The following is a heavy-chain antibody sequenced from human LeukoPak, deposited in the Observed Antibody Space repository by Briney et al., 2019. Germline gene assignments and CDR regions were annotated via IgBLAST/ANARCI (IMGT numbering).Heavy chain of an antibody. D-gene: IGHD3-10*01. J-gene: IGHJ4*02. CDR2: NHHGDSDT. Sequence: GESLRISCMDSGFYFPNYWMGWVRQTPATRLEGMMINHHGDSDTRYSPHFEGQVCIPVDKCHGTAYLQCGSLEASDTALYYCARNKDFGSGTLTYIGHWGQGTLVTVSS. V-gene: IGHV5-51*01. CDR1: GFYFPNYW. CDR3: ARNKDFGSGTLTYIGH.